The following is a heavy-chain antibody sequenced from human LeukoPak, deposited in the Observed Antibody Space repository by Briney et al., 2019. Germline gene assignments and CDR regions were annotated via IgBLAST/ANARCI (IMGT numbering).Heavy chain of an antibody. CDR3: ARAGGRAYFDY. CDR1: GGSISRDGYY. V-gene: IGHV4-30-4*01. CDR2: IYYSGST. Sequence: SETLALTWIVAGGSISRDGYYWSWIRQPPGKGLEWIGYIYYSGSTYYNPSLKSRVTISVDTSKNQFSLKLSSVTAADTAVYYCARAGGRAYFDYWGQGTLVTVSS. D-gene: IGHD3-16*01. J-gene: IGHJ4*02.